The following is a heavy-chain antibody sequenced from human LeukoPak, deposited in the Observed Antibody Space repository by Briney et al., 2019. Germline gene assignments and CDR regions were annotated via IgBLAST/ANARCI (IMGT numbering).Heavy chain of an antibody. CDR2: INPSGGST. CDR1: GYTFTSYY. D-gene: IGHD3-10*01. Sequence: ASVKVSCKASGYTFTSYYMHWVRQAPGQGLEWMGIINPSGGSTSYAQKFQGRVTMTRDMSTSTVYMELSSLRSEDTAVYYCARDYYGSGTPSYYFDYWGQGTLVTVSS. CDR3: ARDYYGSGTPSYYFDY. J-gene: IGHJ4*02. V-gene: IGHV1-46*01.